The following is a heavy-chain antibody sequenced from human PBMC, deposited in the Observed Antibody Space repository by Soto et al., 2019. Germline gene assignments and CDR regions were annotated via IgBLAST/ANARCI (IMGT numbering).Heavy chain of an antibody. V-gene: IGHV5-10-1*01. J-gene: IGHJ6*02. D-gene: IGHD1-1*01. CDR1: GYSFTNYW. Sequence: GELQKISRKGAGYSFTNYWISWVRQMPGRGLEWRGRIDPSDSYTKYSPSFQGHATISADNSSITSYLQTTSPKASTTPMYYAGSNKNWSCSYGMDVWGQGTTVTVSS. CDR3: GSNKNWSCSYGMDV. CDR2: IDPSDSYT.